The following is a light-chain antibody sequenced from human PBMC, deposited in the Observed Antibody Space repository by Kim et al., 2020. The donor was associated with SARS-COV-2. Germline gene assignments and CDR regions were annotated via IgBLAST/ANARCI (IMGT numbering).Light chain of an antibody. J-gene: IGLJ2*01. Sequence: LGKTVRSTCQGDILRSYYASWYQQKPGQAPVLVIYGKNNRPSGIPDRFSGSSSGNTASLTITGAQAEDEADYYCNSRDSSGNHLKVFGGGTQLTVL. CDR1: ILRSYY. CDR2: GKN. CDR3: NSRDSSGNHLKV. V-gene: IGLV3-19*01.